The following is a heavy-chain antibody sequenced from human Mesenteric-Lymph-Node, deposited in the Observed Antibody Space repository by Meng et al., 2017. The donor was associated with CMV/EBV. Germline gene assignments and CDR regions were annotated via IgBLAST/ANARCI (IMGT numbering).Heavy chain of an antibody. D-gene: IGHD3-9*01. CDR3: ATLNILTGYFGSPHDF. Sequence: GESLKISCEVSESTGSGSYMSWVRQAPGKGLEWVSVIYSGGNTYYADSVKGRFTISRDNSKNTLYLQMNSLTTEDTAVYYCATLNILTGYFGSPHDFWGQGTLVTVSS. CDR1: ESTGSGSY. J-gene: IGHJ4*02. V-gene: IGHV3-66*02. CDR2: IYSGGNT.